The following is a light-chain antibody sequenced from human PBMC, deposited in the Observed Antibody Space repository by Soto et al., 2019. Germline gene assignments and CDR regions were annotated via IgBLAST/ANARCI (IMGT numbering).Light chain of an antibody. CDR1: SSDVGAYNY. CDR2: DVS. J-gene: IGLJ2*01. V-gene: IGLV2-8*01. CDR3: SSYGGGDTFHVI. Sequence: QSALTQPPSASGSPGQSVTISCTGTSSDVGAYNYVSCYQQYTGKAPKLMIYDVSKRPSGVPDRFSGSKSGNTASLTVSGLRADDEAVYYCSSYGGGDTFHVIFGGGTKLTVL.